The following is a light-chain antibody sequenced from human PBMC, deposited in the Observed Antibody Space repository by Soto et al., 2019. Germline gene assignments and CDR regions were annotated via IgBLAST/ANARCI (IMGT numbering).Light chain of an antibody. V-gene: IGKV1-5*03. CDR3: QQYNSPGWT. Sequence: DIPMTQSPSTLSASVGDRVTITCRASQSIGYWLAWFQQKPGKAPNLLIFRASSLKSGVPSRFSGSGSGTDFTLTISSLQPDDFATYYCQQYNSPGWTFGQGTKVEIK. CDR2: RAS. J-gene: IGKJ1*01. CDR1: QSIGYW.